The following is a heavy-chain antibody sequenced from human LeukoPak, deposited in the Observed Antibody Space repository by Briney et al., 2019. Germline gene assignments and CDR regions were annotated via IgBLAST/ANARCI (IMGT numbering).Heavy chain of an antibody. D-gene: IGHD6-13*01. Sequence: GEARKISCQVSGYMFTNDWIAWVRQMPGKGLGWMGITSPGDSDTRYSPSFQGQVTISADKSISTAYLQWSSLKASDAAMYYCARYARIATAGTHFDYWGQGTLVTVSS. CDR2: TSPGDSDT. CDR3: ARYARIATAGTHFDY. V-gene: IGHV5-51*01. CDR1: GYMFTNDW. J-gene: IGHJ4*02.